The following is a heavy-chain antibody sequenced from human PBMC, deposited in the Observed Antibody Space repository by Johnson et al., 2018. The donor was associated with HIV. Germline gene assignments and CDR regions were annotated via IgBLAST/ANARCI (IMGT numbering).Heavy chain of an antibody. V-gene: IGHV3-74*01. CDR2: INSDGSST. Sequence: YWMHWVRQAPGKGLVWVSRINSDGSSTSYADSMKGRFTISRDNAKNSLYLHMNSLRAEDTAVYYCARDRVGATAFDMWGQGTMVTVSS. CDR1: YW. D-gene: IGHD1-26*01. J-gene: IGHJ3*02. CDR3: ARDRVGATAFDM.